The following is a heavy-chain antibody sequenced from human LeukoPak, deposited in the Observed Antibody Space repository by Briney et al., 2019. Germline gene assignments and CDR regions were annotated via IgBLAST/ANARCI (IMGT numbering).Heavy chain of an antibody. CDR3: AREIIPCCGDCYGDDY. CDR2: INFSGGSP. J-gene: IGHJ4*02. D-gene: IGHD2-21*02. Sequence: ASVTVSCKASRYTFTRYYMHWVRQAPGQGGEGMGIINFSGGSPSYAQKFHGRVTMTSDTSTSTDYMELSSLRSEDTAVYYCAREIIPCCGDCYGDDYWGQGTLVTVSS. CDR1: RYTFTRYY. V-gene: IGHV1-46*01.